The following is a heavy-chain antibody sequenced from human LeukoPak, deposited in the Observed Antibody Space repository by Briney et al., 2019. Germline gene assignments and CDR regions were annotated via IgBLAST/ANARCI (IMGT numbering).Heavy chain of an antibody. CDR1: GYTFTGYY. J-gene: IGHJ4*02. Sequence: ASVKVSCKASGYTFTGYYMHWVRQAPGQGLEWMGWISADNGNTNYAQKVQGRVTMTTDTSTNTAYMELRSLRSDDTAVYYCAREGPMFDSGSYSKSLGYWGQGFLVTVSS. V-gene: IGHV1-18*04. CDR3: AREGPMFDSGSYSKSLGY. D-gene: IGHD3-10*01. CDR2: ISADNGNT.